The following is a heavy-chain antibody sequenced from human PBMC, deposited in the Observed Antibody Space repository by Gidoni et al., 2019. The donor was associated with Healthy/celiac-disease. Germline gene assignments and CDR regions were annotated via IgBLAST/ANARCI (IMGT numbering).Heavy chain of an antibody. CDR3: ARAGENDYGDY. V-gene: IGHV3-48*03. CDR2: ISSSGSTT. D-gene: IGHD3-16*01. Sequence: APGKGLEGVSYISSSGSTTYYADSVKGRFTISRDNAKNSLYLQMHSLRAEDTAVYYCARAGENDYGDYWGQGTLVTVSS. J-gene: IGHJ4*02.